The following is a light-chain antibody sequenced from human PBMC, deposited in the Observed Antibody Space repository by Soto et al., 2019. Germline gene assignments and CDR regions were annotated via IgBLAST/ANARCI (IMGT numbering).Light chain of an antibody. Sequence: QSVLTQPASVSGSPGQSITISCTGTSSDVGTYNFVSWYRQHPVKAPILIIFDVSSRPSGISNRFSGSKSGNMASLTISGVQAEDEADYYCSSYANSDTVIFGGGTKVTVL. CDR1: SSDVGTYNF. V-gene: IGLV2-14*01. CDR3: SSYANSDTVI. J-gene: IGLJ2*01. CDR2: DVS.